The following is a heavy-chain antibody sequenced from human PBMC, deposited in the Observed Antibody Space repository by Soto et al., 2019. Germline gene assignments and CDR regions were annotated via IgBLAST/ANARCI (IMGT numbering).Heavy chain of an antibody. V-gene: IGHV4-34*01. CDR1: GGSFGGYY. D-gene: IGHD2-8*01. J-gene: IGHJ5*02. CDR3: ARDVFCSYGTCRIRNWFDP. CDR2: VNNSGS. Sequence: SETLSPTCAVSGGSFGGYYWSWIRQPPGKGLEWIGAVNNSGSDYDPTLNSRVTMSVDTTKDQFSLKLSSLTAADTAVYYSARDVFCSYGTCRIRNWFDPWGQGTLVTVSS.